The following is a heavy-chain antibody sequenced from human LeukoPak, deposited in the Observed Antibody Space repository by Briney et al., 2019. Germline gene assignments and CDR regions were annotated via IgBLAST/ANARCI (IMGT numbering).Heavy chain of an antibody. V-gene: IGHV3-74*01. CDR1: GFTFSSYW. D-gene: IGHD2-15*01. Sequence: GGSLRLSCAASGFTFSSYWMHWVRQAPGKGLVWVSRINSDGSSTSYADSVKGRFTISRDNAKNTLYLQMNSLRAEDTAVYYCARYCSGGSCLVDSLDWGQGTLVSVSS. CDR2: INSDGSST. J-gene: IGHJ4*02. CDR3: ARYCSGGSCLVDSLD.